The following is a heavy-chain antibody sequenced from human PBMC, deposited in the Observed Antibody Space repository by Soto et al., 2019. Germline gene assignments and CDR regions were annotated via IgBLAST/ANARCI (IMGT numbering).Heavy chain of an antibody. Sequence: PGGSLRLSCSASGFTFSSYAMHWVRQAPGKGLEYVSAISSNGGSTYYADSVKGRFTISRDNSKNTLYLQMSSLRAEDTAVYYCVKDDHLAARTFDYWGQGTLVTVSS. CDR1: GFTFSSYA. V-gene: IGHV3-64D*08. CDR2: ISSNGGST. J-gene: IGHJ4*02. D-gene: IGHD6-6*01. CDR3: VKDDHLAARTFDY.